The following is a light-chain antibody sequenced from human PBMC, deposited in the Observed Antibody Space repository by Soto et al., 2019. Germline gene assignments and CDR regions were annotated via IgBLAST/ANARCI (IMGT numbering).Light chain of an antibody. CDR2: GAS. CDR3: QKFGGSPPVT. J-gene: IGKJ5*01. V-gene: IGKV3-20*01. Sequence: EIVLTQSPGTLSLSPGERATLSCRASQSVSSSYLAWYQQKPGQAPRLLIYGASSRATGIPDRFSGSGCGTDLILSLSRLEPVDFAVYYCQKFGGSPPVTFGQGIRLEI. CDR1: QSVSSSY.